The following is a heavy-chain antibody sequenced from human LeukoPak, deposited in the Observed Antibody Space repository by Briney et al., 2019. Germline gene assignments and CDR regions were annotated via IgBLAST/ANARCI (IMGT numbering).Heavy chain of an antibody. V-gene: IGHV5-51*01. Sequence: GESLKISCKGSGYSFTSYWIGWVRQMPGKGLEWMGIIYPGDSDTRYSPSFQGQVTISADKTISTAYLQWSSLKASDTAMYYCARHGIAARLWLDPWGQGTLVTVSS. CDR2: IYPGDSDT. CDR3: ARHGIAARLWLDP. CDR1: GYSFTSYW. D-gene: IGHD6-6*01. J-gene: IGHJ5*02.